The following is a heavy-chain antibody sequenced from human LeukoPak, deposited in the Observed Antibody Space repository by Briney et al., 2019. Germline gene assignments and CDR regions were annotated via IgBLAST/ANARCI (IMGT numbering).Heavy chain of an antibody. J-gene: IGHJ4*02. Sequence: PGGTLRLSCAASGFTFSSYGMSWVRQAPGKGLEWVSAISGSGGSTYYADSVKGRFTISRDNSKNTLYLQMNSLRAEDTAVYYCAKDPSLWFETPNFDYWGQGTLVTVSS. CDR3: AKDPSLWFETPNFDY. CDR1: GFTFSSYG. V-gene: IGHV3-23*01. CDR2: ISGSGGST. D-gene: IGHD3-10*01.